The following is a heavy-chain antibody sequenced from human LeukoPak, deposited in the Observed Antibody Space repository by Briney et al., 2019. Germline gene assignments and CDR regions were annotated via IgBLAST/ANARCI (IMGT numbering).Heavy chain of an antibody. CDR2: ITWNADAK. CDR3: TTNPPGIAVAGNGYFAY. J-gene: IGHJ4*02. CDR1: GFTFDNYA. D-gene: IGHD6-19*01. Sequence: GGSLRLSCAASGFTFDNYAMHWVRQSPGKGLEWVSGITWNADAKGYADSVKGRFTISRDNARNSLYLQMNSLRPEDTAFYYCTTNPPGIAVAGNGYFAYWGQGTLVTVSS. V-gene: IGHV3-9*01.